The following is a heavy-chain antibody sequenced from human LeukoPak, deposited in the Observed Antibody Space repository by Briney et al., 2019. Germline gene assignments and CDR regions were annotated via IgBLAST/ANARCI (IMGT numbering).Heavy chain of an antibody. CDR3: AKDKGKYYFDY. Sequence: GGSLRLSCAASGFTFSSYGMHWVRQAPGKGLEWVAVISYDGSNKYYAGPVKGRFTISRDDSKNTVYLQMNSLRTEDTAVYYCAKDKGKYYFDYWGQGALVTVSS. J-gene: IGHJ4*02. CDR1: GFTFSSYG. V-gene: IGHV3-30*18. CDR2: ISYDGSNK. D-gene: IGHD2/OR15-2a*01.